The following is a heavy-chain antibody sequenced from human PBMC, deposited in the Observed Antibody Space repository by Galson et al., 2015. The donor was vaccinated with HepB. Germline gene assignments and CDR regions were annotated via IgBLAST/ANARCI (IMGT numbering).Heavy chain of an antibody. V-gene: IGHV1-2*06. D-gene: IGHD3-3*01. CDR3: ARVADFWSGTYHFDY. Sequence: SVKVSCKASGYTFTGYYMHWVRQAPGQGLEWMGRISPNSGDTNYAQKFQGRVTMTRDTSISTAYMELSRLRSDDTAVYYCARVADFWSGTYHFDYWGQGTLVTVSS. CDR2: ISPNSGDT. CDR1: GYTFTGYY. J-gene: IGHJ4*02.